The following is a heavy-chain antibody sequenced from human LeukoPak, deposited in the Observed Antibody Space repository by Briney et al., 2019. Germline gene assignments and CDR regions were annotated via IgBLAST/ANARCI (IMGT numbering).Heavy chain of an antibody. CDR2: ISSSGSTI. J-gene: IGHJ4*02. CDR3: ARDEKIFGVVLADY. CDR1: GFTFSDYY. Sequence: TGGSLRLSCAASGFTFSDYYMSWIRQAPGKGLEWVSYISSSGSTIYYADSAKGRFTISRDNAKNSLYLQMNSLRAEDTAVYYCARDEKIFGVVLADYWGQGTLVTVSS. V-gene: IGHV3-11*04. D-gene: IGHD3-3*01.